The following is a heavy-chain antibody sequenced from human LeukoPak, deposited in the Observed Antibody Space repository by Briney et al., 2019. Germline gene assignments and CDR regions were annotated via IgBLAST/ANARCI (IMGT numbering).Heavy chain of an antibody. Sequence: PGGSLRLSCAASGFTFSSYWMSWVRQAPGKGLEWVANIKQDGSEKYYVGSVKGRFTISRDNAKNSLYLQMNSLRAEDTAVYYCARDWGAVAGDFDYWGQGTLVTVSS. J-gene: IGHJ4*02. V-gene: IGHV3-7*01. CDR1: GFTFSSYW. CDR2: IKQDGSEK. CDR3: ARDWGAVAGDFDY. D-gene: IGHD6-19*01.